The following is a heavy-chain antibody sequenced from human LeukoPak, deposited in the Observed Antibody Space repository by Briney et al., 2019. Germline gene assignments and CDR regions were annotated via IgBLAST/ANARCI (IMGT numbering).Heavy chain of an antibody. D-gene: IGHD2-2*01. CDR3: ARRRVLRPDGAFDI. CDR2: IYTSGST. Sequence: SETLSLTCTVSGGSISSYYWSWIRPPAGKGLEWIGRIYTSGSTNYNPSLQSRVTMSVDTSKNQFSLKLSSVTAADTAVYYCARRRVLRPDGAFDIWGQGTMVTVSS. J-gene: IGHJ3*02. CDR1: GGSISSYY. V-gene: IGHV4-4*07.